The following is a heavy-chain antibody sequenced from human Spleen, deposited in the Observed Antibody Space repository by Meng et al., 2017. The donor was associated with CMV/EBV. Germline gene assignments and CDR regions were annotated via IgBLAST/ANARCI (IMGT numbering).Heavy chain of an antibody. D-gene: IGHD3-3*01. CDR2: ISYDGSNK. CDR3: ARDLGILTITIFGVVTSSGLGD. V-gene: IGHV3-30*04. Sequence: GGSLRLSCAASGFTFSSYAMHWVRQAPGKGLEWVAVISYDGSNKYYADSVKGRFTISRDNSKNTLYLQMNSLRAEDTAVYYCARDLGILTITIFGVVTSSGLGDWGQGTLVTVSS. J-gene: IGHJ4*02. CDR1: GFTFSSYA.